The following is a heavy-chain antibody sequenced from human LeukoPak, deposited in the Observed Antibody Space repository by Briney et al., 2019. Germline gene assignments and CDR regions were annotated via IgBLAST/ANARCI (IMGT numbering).Heavy chain of an antibody. D-gene: IGHD2-21*02. CDR1: GFTFSDYY. Sequence: GGSLRLSCAASGFTFSDYYMSWIRQAPGKGLEWVSYISSSGSTIYYADSVKGRFTISRDNAKNSLYLQMNSLRAEDTAVYYCARSSLELVTATFSFDHWGQGTLVTVSS. V-gene: IGHV3-11*01. CDR2: ISSSGSTI. CDR3: ARSSLELVTATFSFDH. J-gene: IGHJ4*02.